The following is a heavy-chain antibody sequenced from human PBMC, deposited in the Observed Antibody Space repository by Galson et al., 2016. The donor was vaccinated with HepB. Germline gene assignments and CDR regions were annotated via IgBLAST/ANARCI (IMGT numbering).Heavy chain of an antibody. CDR3: ARQGDYSGRWSPFDY. J-gene: IGHJ4*02. V-gene: IGHV5-51*01. CDR2: VWPGDSDT. CDR1: GYKFADYW. D-gene: IGHD6-25*01. Sequence: QSGAEVKKPGESLKISCKGSGYKFADYWIGWVRQMPGRGLEWMGIVWPGDSDTRYSPSFQGQVTMSADKSTATAYLQWSSPKASDTAMYYCARQGDYSGRWSPFDYWGQGTLVTVSS.